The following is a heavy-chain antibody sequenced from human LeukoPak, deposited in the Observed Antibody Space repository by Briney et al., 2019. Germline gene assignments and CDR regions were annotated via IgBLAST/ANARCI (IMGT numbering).Heavy chain of an antibody. CDR1: GFTFSSYW. J-gene: IGHJ4*02. CDR2: INKDGTEK. Sequence: GGSLRLSCAASGFTFSSYWMSWVRQAPGKGLEWVASINKDGTEKYYVDSVKGRFTISRDNTENSLYLQMNSLRAEDTAVFYCARPYYYSSGSLPYWGQGTLVTVSS. V-gene: IGHV3-7*01. CDR3: ARPYYYSSGSLPY. D-gene: IGHD3-10*01.